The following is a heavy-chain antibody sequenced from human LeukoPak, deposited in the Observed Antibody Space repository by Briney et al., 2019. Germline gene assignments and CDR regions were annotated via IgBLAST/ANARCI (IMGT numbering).Heavy chain of an antibody. Sequence: GASVKVSCKASGYTFTSYYMHWVRQAPGQGLEWMGIINPSGGSTSYAQKFQGRVTMTRDTSTSTVYMELSSLRSEDTAVYYCATGTEQQLVWAYDAFDIWGQGTMVTVSS. CDR1: GYTFTSYY. CDR3: ATGTEQQLVWAYDAFDI. J-gene: IGHJ3*02. CDR2: INPSGGST. D-gene: IGHD6-13*01. V-gene: IGHV1-46*01.